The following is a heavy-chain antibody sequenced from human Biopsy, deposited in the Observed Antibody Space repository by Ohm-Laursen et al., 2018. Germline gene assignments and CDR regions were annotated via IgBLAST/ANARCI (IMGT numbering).Heavy chain of an antibody. V-gene: IGHV3-23*01. Sequence: GSLRLSCTALGFTFSSYAMSWVRQAPGKGLKWVSAITSSGDTTYYSDSVKGRFTISRDSSKNTLHLQMNSLRAEDTAVYYCAKDQGYYYDRSVYYYFDYWGQGTLVTVSS. CDR2: ITSSGDTT. J-gene: IGHJ4*02. CDR1: GFTFSSYA. CDR3: AKDQGYYYDRSVYYYFDY. D-gene: IGHD3-22*01.